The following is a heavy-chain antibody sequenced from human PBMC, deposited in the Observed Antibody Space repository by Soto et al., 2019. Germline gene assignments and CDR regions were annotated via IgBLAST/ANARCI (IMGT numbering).Heavy chain of an antibody. CDR1: GGTFSSCA. J-gene: IGHJ6*02. CDR3: ARDRITILGVVTAAPYYGMDV. V-gene: IGHV1-69*13. Sequence: SVKVSCKASGGTFSSCAISWVRQAPGQGLEWMGGIIPIFGTANYAQKFQGRVTITADESTSTAYMELSSLRSEDTAVYYCARDRITILGVVTAAPYYGMDVWGQGTTVTVSS. D-gene: IGHD3-3*01. CDR2: IIPIFGTA.